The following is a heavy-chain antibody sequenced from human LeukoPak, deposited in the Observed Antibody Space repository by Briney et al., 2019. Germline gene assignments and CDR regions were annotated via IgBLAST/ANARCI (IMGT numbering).Heavy chain of an antibody. J-gene: IGHJ4*02. V-gene: IGHV4-59*08. D-gene: IGHD3-10*01. CDR1: GRPISRYY. CDR3: ARHDGEGITRVRQ. CDR2: IYYSGST. Sequence: PSETLSLTCTVSGRPISRYYWSWIRHPPGKGLVWIGYIYYSGSTNHNPSLKNQVTISVDTSKNQFSLKLSSVTVAGTAVYYCARHDGEGITRVRQWGQGTLVTVSS.